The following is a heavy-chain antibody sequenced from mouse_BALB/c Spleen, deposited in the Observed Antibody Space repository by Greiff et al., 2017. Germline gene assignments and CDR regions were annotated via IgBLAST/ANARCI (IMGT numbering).Heavy chain of an antibody. Sequence: QLQQSGPELVKTGASVKMSCKASGYTFTSYVMHWVKQKPGQGLEWIGYINPYNDGTKYNEKFKGKATLTSDKSSSTAYMELSSLTSEDSAVYYCALDSSGYGFAYWGQGTLVTVSA. CDR3: ALDSSGYGFAY. J-gene: IGHJ3*01. D-gene: IGHD3-2*01. CDR2: INPYNDGT. CDR1: GYTFTSYV. V-gene: IGHV1-14*01.